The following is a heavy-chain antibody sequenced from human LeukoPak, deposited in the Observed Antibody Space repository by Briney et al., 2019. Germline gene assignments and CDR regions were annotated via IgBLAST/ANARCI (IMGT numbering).Heavy chain of an antibody. CDR3: ATDFRFGEKTDDAFDI. D-gene: IGHD3-10*01. CDR2: ISSSSSNI. V-gene: IGHV3-21*01. Sequence: GGSLRLSSAASGCTSSSYSMNWVRQAPGKGLEWVSSISSSSSNIYYADSVKSPFTISRDNPKHSLYLQMHRLRAEDTAVYYCATDFRFGEKTDDAFDIWGQGTMVTVPS. CDR1: GCTSSSYS. J-gene: IGHJ3*02.